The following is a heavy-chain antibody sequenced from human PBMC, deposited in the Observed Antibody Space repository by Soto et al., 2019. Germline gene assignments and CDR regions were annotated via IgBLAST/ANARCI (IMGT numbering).Heavy chain of an antibody. V-gene: IGHV5-10-1*01. CDR2: VDPTDSYT. J-gene: IGHJ6*02. CDR3: ARHFVFYFSGMDV. Sequence: GESLKISCKGSGYSFTSYWISWVRQMPGKGLEWMGRVDPTDSYTNYSPSFQGHVTISADKSISTAYLQWSSLKASDTAMYYCARHFVFYFSGMDVGGQGTTVTVSS. CDR1: GYSFTSYW. D-gene: IGHD2-8*01.